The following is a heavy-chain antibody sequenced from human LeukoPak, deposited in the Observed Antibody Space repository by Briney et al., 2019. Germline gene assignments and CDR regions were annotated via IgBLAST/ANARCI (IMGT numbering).Heavy chain of an antibody. Sequence: SETLSLTCTVSDYSISSGYYWGWIRQPPGKGLEWIGSIYHSGSTYYNPSLKSRVAISVDTSNNQFSLKLTSVTAADTAVYYCASLDSYGDYRLVYWGQGTLVTVSS. D-gene: IGHD4-17*01. CDR2: IYHSGST. J-gene: IGHJ4*02. V-gene: IGHV4-38-2*02. CDR3: ASLDSYGDYRLVY. CDR1: DYSISSGYY.